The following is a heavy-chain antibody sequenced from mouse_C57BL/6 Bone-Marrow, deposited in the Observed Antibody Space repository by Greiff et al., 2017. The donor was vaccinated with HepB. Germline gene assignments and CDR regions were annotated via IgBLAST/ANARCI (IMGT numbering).Heavy chain of an antibody. Sequence: EVHLVESEGGLVQPGSSMKLSCTASGFTFSDYYMAWVRQVPEKGLEWVANINYDGSSTYYLDSLKSRFIISRDNAKNILYLQMSSLKSEDTATYYCARDDGSSYESYFDYWGQGTTLTVSS. D-gene: IGHD1-1*01. V-gene: IGHV5-16*01. CDR1: GFTFSDYY. CDR3: ARDDGSSYESYFDY. J-gene: IGHJ2*01. CDR2: INYDGSST.